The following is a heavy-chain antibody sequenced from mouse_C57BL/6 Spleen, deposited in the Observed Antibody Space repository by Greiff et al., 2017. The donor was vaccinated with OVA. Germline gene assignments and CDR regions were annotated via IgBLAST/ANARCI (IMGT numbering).Heavy chain of an antibody. V-gene: IGHV1-63*01. CDR2: IYPGGGYT. Sequence: VKLQESGAELVRPGTSVKMSCKASGYTFTNYWIGWAKQRPGHGLEWIGDIYPGGGYTNYNEKFKGKATLTADKSSSTAYMQFSSLTSEDSAIYYCVIYYDYSAWFAYWGQGTLVTVSA. J-gene: IGHJ3*01. CDR3: VIYYDYSAWFAY. D-gene: IGHD2-4*01. CDR1: GYTFTNYW.